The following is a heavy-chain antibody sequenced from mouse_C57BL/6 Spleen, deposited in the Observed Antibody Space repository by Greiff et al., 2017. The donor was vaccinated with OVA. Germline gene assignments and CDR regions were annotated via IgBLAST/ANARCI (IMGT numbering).Heavy chain of an antibody. D-gene: IGHD2-5*01. Sequence: VHLVESGAELMKPGASVKLSCKATGYTFTGYWIEWVKQRPGHGLEWIGEILPGRGSTNYNEKFKGKATFTADTSSNTAYMQLSSLTTENSAIYYGERKGAYYSNYWFAYWGQGTLVTVSA. CDR1: GYTFTGYW. CDR2: ILPGRGST. J-gene: IGHJ3*01. CDR3: ERKGAYYSNYWFAY. V-gene: IGHV1-9*01.